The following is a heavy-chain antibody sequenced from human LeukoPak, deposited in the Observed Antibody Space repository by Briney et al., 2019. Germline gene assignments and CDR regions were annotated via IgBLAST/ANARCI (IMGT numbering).Heavy chain of an antibody. V-gene: IGHV1-18*01. J-gene: IGHJ4*02. D-gene: IGHD3-10*01. CDR1: GYTFTSYG. CDR2: ISAYNGNT. CDR3: ARVGMVRGVILWDEQDY. Sequence: ASVKVSCKASGYTFTSYGISWVRQAPGQGLEWMGWISAYNGNTNYAQKLQGRVTMTTDTSTSTAYMELRSLRSDDTAVYYCARVGMVRGVILWDEQDYWGQGTLVTGSS.